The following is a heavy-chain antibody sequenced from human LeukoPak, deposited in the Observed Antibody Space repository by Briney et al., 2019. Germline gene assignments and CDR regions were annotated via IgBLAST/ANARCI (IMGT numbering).Heavy chain of an antibody. CDR1: GYTFTSYG. V-gene: IGHV1-18*01. Sequence: ASVKVSCKASGYTFTSYGISWVRQAPGQGLEWMGWISAYNGNTNYAQKLQGRVTMTTDTSTSTAYMELRSLRSDDTAVYYCARDMITFGGVIVPPGGIWGQGTMVTVSS. CDR2: ISAYNGNT. CDR3: ARDMITFGGVIVPPGGI. D-gene: IGHD3-16*02. J-gene: IGHJ3*02.